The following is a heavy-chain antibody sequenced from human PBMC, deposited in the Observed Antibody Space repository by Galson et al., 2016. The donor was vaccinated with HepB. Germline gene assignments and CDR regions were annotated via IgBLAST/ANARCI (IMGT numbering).Heavy chain of an antibody. V-gene: IGHV4-28*01. CDR2: IDYTGST. Sequence: ETLSLTCAVSGVSINSNNWWGWIRQAPGKGLEWIGYIDYTGSTYYNPSVKSRVTMSVDTSKNQVSLKLSSVTAADTAVYFCAAYCTSASCLSLFHYYGMDVWGPGTTVTVSS. D-gene: IGHD2-2*01. J-gene: IGHJ6*02. CDR3: AAYCTSASCLSLFHYYGMDV. CDR1: GVSINSNNW.